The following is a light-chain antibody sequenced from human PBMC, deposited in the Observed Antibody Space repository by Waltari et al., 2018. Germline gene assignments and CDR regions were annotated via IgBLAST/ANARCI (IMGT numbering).Light chain of an antibody. CDR3: LQDYNYPWT. V-gene: IGKV1-6*01. CDR2: AAS. CDR1: QGIRND. Sequence: ATQMTQSPSSLSASVGHRVTITCRASQGIRNDLGWYQQKPGKAPKLLIYAASSLQSGVPSRFSGGGAGTEFTLTISSLQPEDFATYYCLQDYNYPWTFGQGTKVEIK. J-gene: IGKJ1*01.